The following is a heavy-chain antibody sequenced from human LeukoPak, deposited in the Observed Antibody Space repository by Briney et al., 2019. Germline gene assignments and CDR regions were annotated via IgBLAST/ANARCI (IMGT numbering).Heavy chain of an antibody. D-gene: IGHD3-16*01. Sequence: GGSLRLSCAASGFTFSSYAMHWVRQAPGKGLEYVSAISSNGGSTYYANSVKGRFTISRDNSKNTLYLQVNSLRAEDTAVYYCARERRGGYYFDYWGQGTLVTVSS. J-gene: IGHJ4*02. CDR2: ISSNGGST. CDR1: GFTFSSYA. CDR3: ARERRGGYYFDY. V-gene: IGHV3-64*01.